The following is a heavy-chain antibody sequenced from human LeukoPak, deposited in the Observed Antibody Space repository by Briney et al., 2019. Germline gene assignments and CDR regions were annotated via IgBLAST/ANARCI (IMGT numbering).Heavy chain of an antibody. V-gene: IGHV1-18*01. Sequence: ASVKVSCKASGYTFSSYGLSWVRQAPGQGLEWMGWIGPNNGNTNYAQNLQGRVTMTTDTSTGTAYMELRSLRPDDTAVYYCARDWRPKVITMIVVVMDYWGQGTLVTVSS. CDR2: IGPNNGNT. CDR1: GYTFSSYG. D-gene: IGHD3-22*01. J-gene: IGHJ4*02. CDR3: ARDWRPKVITMIVVVMDY.